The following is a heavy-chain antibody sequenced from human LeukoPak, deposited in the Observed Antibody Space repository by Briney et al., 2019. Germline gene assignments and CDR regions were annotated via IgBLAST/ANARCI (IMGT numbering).Heavy chain of an antibody. V-gene: IGHV3-48*01. CDR1: GFIFSIYN. CDR3: ARDPCHGALDY. J-gene: IGHJ4*02. CDR2: ISSSGSTI. D-gene: IGHD2-2*01. Sequence: GGSLRLSCAASGFIFSIYNMNWVRQAPGKGLEWVSYISSSGSTIYYADSVKGRFTISRDNAKNSLSLQMNSLRAEDTAVYYCARDPCHGALDYWGQGALVTVSS.